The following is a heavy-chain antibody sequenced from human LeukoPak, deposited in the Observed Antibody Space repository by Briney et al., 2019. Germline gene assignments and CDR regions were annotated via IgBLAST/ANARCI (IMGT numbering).Heavy chain of an antibody. CDR2: ISPAGDST. CDR3: ARDTMVRGASPPDYYYGMDV. D-gene: IGHD3-10*01. Sequence: PGGSLRLSCTASGFTFSDYSMSWVRQAPGAGLEWVSAISPAGDSTTDADSVKGRFTISRDNSKNTLYLQMNSLRAEDTAVYYCARDTMVRGASPPDYYYGMDVWGQGTTVTVSS. CDR1: GFTFSDYS. V-gene: IGHV3-23*01. J-gene: IGHJ6*02.